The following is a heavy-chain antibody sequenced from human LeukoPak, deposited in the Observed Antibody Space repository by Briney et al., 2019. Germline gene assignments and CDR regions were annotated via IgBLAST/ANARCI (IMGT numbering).Heavy chain of an antibody. CDR2: IYYSGST. D-gene: IGHD5-12*01. CDR3: ARTQRGYSGYDYGAFDY. Sequence: SETLSLTCTVSGGSISSYYWSWIRQPPGKGLEWIGYIYYSGSTNYNPSLKSRVTISVDTSKNQFSLKLSSVTAADTAAYYCARTQRGYSGYDYGAFDYWGQGTLVTVSS. V-gene: IGHV4-59*08. J-gene: IGHJ4*02. CDR1: GGSISSYY.